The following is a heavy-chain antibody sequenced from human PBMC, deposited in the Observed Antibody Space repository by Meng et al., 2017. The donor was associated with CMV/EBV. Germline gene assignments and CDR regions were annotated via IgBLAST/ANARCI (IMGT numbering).Heavy chain of an antibody. V-gene: IGHV4-34*01. CDR3: ARSPTYYYYGMDV. D-gene: IGHD4-11*01. CDR1: GGSFSGYY. Sequence: SETLSLTCAVYGGSFSGYYWSWIRQPPGKGLEWIGEIHHSGSTNYNPSLKSRVTISVDTSKNQFSLKLSSVTAADTAVYYCARSPTYYYYGMDVWGQGTTVTVSS. CDR2: IHHSGST. J-gene: IGHJ6*02.